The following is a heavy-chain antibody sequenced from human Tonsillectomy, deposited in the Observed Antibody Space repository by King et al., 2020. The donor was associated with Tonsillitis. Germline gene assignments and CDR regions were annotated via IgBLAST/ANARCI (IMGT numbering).Heavy chain of an antibody. CDR1: GFTVSNNY. CDR3: ARDRYYDSSGYLQADY. D-gene: IGHD3-22*01. J-gene: IGHJ4*02. CDR2: IYRGGST. Sequence: VQLVESGGGLVQPGGSLRLSCAASGFTVSNNYMSWVRQAPGKGLEWVSVIYRGGSTYYADSVKGRFTISRDNSKNTLYLQMNSLRAEDTAVYYCARDRYYDSSGYLQADYWGQGTLVTVSS. V-gene: IGHV3-66*01.